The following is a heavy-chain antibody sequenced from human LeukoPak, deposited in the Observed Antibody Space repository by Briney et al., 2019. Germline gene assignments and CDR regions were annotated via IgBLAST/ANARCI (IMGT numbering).Heavy chain of an antibody. CDR3: AREKYHQATAGTSFDY. J-gene: IGHJ4*02. CDR1: GGSISSYY. D-gene: IGHD6-13*01. Sequence: PSETLSLTCTVSGGSISSYYWSWIRQPAGKGLEWIGRIYTSGSTNHNPSLKSRVTMSVDTSKNQFSLKLSSVTAADTAVYYCAREKYHQATAGTSFDYWGQGTLVTVSS. V-gene: IGHV4-4*07. CDR2: IYTSGST.